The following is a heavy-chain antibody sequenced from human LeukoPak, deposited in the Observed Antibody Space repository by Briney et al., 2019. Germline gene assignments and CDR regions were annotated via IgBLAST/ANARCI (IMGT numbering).Heavy chain of an antibody. CDR2: ISGSGGRT. CDR1: GFTFSTYA. D-gene: IGHD3-22*01. CDR3: AKDSITMIFLFLFDY. Sequence: GGPLRLSCAASGFTFSTYAMSWVRQAPGKGLEWVSGISGSGGRTDYADSVKGRFTISRDNSKNTLHLQMNSLRAEDTAVYFCAKDSITMIFLFLFDYWGQGALVTVSS. J-gene: IGHJ4*02. V-gene: IGHV3-23*01.